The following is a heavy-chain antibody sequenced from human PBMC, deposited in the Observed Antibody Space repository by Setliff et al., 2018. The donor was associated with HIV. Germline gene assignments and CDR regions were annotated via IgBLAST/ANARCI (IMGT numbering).Heavy chain of an antibody. Sequence: SETLSLTCAVYGGSFSGYYWSWIRQPPGKGLEWIGEINHSGSTNFNPSLKSRVTISIDKSKNHFSLKLSSVTAADTAVYYCASQFTSSWVYNWFDPWGQGTLVTVSS. V-gene: IGHV4-34*01. D-gene: IGHD6-13*01. J-gene: IGHJ5*02. CDR1: GGSFSGYY. CDR3: ASQFTSSWVYNWFDP. CDR2: INHSGST.